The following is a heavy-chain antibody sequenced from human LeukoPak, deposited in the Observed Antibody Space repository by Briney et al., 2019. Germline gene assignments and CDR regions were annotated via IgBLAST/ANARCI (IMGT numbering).Heavy chain of an antibody. V-gene: IGHV3-66*01. CDR2: IYSNGNT. J-gene: IGHJ4*02. CDR1: GFTVSSHY. CDR3: TRDGLWFGELSLFDY. D-gene: IGHD3-10*01. Sequence: GGSLRLSCAASGFTVSSHYMTWVRQAPGKGLEWVSGIYSNGNTYYSDSVKGRFTISRDNSKNTLYLQMNSLRVEDTAVYYCTRDGLWFGELSLFDYWGQGTQVTVSS.